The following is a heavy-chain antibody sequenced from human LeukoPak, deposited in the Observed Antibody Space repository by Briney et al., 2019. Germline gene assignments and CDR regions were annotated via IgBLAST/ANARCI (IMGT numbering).Heavy chain of an antibody. CDR1: GGTFSSYA. V-gene: IGHV1-69*01. CDR3: ARDRNYNCGGDCYTFDY. J-gene: IGHJ4*02. Sequence: SVKVSCKASGGTFSSYAISWVRQAPGQGLEWMGGIIPIFGTANYAQKFQGRVTITADESTSTAYMELSSLRSEDTAVYYCARDRNYNCGGDCYTFDYWGQGTLVTVS. D-gene: IGHD2-21*01. CDR2: IIPIFGTA.